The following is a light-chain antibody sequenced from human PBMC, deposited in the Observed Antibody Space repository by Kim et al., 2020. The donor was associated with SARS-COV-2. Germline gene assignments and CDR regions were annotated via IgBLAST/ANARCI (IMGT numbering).Light chain of an antibody. Sequence: SPGDRATLSCRASQNVDSRYFAWYQQRPGQDPRLLIYATSTRATGIPNRFSGSGSGTDFTLTISRLETEDFAVYYCQQYGTSPRTFGQGTKVDIK. J-gene: IGKJ1*01. CDR2: ATS. CDR3: QQYGTSPRT. CDR1: QNVDSRY. V-gene: IGKV3-20*01.